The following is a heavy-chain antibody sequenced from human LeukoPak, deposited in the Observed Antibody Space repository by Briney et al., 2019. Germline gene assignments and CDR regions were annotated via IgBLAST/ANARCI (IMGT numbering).Heavy chain of an antibody. CDR3: ARVAIAVADYYYMDV. D-gene: IGHD6-13*01. CDR1: GFTFSSYW. V-gene: IGHV3-7*04. J-gene: IGHJ6*03. Sequence: GGSLRLSCAASGFTFSSYWMSWVRQAPGKGLEWVSNIKQDGSEKYYVDSVKGRFTISRDNAKNSLYLQMNSLRAEDTAVYYCARVAIAVADYYYMDVWGKGTTVTVSS. CDR2: IKQDGSEK.